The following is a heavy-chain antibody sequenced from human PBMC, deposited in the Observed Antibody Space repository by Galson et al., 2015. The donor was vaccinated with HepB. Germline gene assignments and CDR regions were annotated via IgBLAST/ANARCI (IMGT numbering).Heavy chain of an antibody. CDR1: GFTFSSYS. V-gene: IGHV3-48*01. CDR2: ISDSSGSI. CDR3: ARAMGWDSSSPDPHYYGMDV. D-gene: IGHD6-6*01. Sequence: SLRLSCAASGFTFSSYSMDWVRQAPGKGLEWVAYISDSSGSIYYADSVKGRFTISRDNSKNTLYLQMNSLRAEDTAVYYCARAMGWDSSSPDPHYYGMDVWGQGTTVTVSS. J-gene: IGHJ6*02.